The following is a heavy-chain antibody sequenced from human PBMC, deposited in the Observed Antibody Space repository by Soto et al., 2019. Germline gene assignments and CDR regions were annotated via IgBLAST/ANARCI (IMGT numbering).Heavy chain of an antibody. CDR2: IDYSGRT. J-gene: IGHJ4*02. D-gene: IGHD3-22*01. Sequence: SETLSLTCSVSGYLISSGYYWGWIRQTPGKGLEWLGSIDYSGRTYYNPSLKSRVSTSVDLSKNQFSLNLRSVTAADTAVYFCARDSSTGYDSYYFDYWGQRTLVTVSS. CDR3: ARDSSTGYDSYYFDY. V-gene: IGHV4-38-2*02. CDR1: GYLISSGYY.